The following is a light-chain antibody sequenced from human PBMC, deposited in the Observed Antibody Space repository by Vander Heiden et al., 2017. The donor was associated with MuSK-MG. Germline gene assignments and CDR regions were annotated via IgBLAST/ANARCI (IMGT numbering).Light chain of an antibody. Sequence: SYVLTQEPSLSVAPGQTATITCGGGNMGSRIVHWYQQSPGQAPVLAIYNDVFRPSGIPDRFSGSNSGNTATLTIRRVEAGDEADYYCQVWDRAGDENYVFGSGTKVTV. CDR3: QVWDRAGDENYV. J-gene: IGLJ1*01. CDR2: NDV. CDR1: NMGSRI. V-gene: IGLV3-21*04.